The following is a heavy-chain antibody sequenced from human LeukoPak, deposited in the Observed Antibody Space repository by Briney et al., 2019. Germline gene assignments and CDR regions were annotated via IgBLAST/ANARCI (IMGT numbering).Heavy chain of an antibody. CDR1: GYTFTSYA. CDR3: ARDPLDY. Sequence: ASVKVSCKASGYTFTSYAMHWVRQAPGQRLEWMGWINAGNGNTKYSQEFQDSVTITRDTSASTAYMELRSLRSDDTAVYYCARDPLDYWGQGTLVTVSS. V-gene: IGHV1-3*01. J-gene: IGHJ4*02. CDR2: INAGNGNT.